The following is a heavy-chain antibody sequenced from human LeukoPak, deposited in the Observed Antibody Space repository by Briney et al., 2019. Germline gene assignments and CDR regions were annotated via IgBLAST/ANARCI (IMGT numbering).Heavy chain of an antibody. J-gene: IGHJ4*02. V-gene: IGHV3-48*04. D-gene: IGHD6-6*01. CDR1: GFTFSTYS. CDR3: AKDPNEYSSSSSSY. CDR2: ISSSSSTI. Sequence: GGSLRLSCAASGFTFSTYSMNWVRRAPGKGLEWVSYISSSSSTIYYADSVKGRFTIARDNSRTTVYLQMNSLRAEDTAVYYCAKDPNEYSSSSSSYWGQGTLVTVSS.